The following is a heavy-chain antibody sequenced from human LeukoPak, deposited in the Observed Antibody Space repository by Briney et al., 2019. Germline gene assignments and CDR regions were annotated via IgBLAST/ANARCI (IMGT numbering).Heavy chain of an antibody. CDR3: AKDRGYCSGGSCYWFDP. CDR2: IKSKTDGGTT. J-gene: IGHJ5*02. D-gene: IGHD2-15*01. CDR1: GFTFSNAW. Sequence: GGSLRLSCAASGFTFSNAWMSWVRQAPGKGLEWVGRIKSKTDGGTTDYAAPVKGRFTISRDNSKNTLYLQMNSLRAEDTAVYYCAKDRGYCSGGSCYWFDPWGQGTLVTVSS. V-gene: IGHV3-15*01.